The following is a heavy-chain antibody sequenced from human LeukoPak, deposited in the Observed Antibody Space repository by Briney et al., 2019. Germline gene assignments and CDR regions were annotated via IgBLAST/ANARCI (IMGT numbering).Heavy chain of an antibody. CDR2: IRSKPYGGTT. CDR3: ARDFVGFGFFDY. J-gene: IGHJ4*02. V-gene: IGHV3-49*04. Sequence: GGSLRLSCTGSGFTFGDYGVSWVRQAPGKGLEWVGFIRSKPYGGTTEYAASVKGRFTISRDDSKSIAYLQMNSLKTEDTAVYYCARDFVGFGFFDYWGQGTLVTVSS. D-gene: IGHD5-18*01. CDR1: GFTFGDYG.